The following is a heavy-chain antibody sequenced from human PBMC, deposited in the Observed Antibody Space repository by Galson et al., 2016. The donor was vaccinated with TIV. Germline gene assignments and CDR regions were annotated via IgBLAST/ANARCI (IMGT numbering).Heavy chain of an antibody. Sequence: SVKVSCKASGGAFIGHGISWVRQAPGQGLEWMGGIIPIFGLANYAQKFQGGVTITADDSTRTAYMELSSLRFDDTAVYYCARGGSTVTRPFDYWGQGTLVTVSS. CDR1: GGAFIGHG. V-gene: IGHV1-69*13. CDR3: ARGGSTVTRPFDY. CDR2: IIPIFGLA. J-gene: IGHJ4*02. D-gene: IGHD4-17*01.